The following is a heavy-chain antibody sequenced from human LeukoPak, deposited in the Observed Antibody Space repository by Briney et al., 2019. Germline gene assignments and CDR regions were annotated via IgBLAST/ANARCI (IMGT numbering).Heavy chain of an antibody. CDR3: ARGPHYDTQSMDV. CDR2: IWYDGSNK. J-gene: IGHJ6*02. CDR1: GFTFSSYG. D-gene: IGHD3-22*01. Sequence: PGGSLRLSCAASGFTFSSYGMHWVRQAPGKGLEWVAVIWYDGSNKYYADSVKGRFTISRDNSKNTLYLQMNSLRAEDTAVYYCARGPHYDTQSMDVWGQGTTVTVSS. V-gene: IGHV3-33*01.